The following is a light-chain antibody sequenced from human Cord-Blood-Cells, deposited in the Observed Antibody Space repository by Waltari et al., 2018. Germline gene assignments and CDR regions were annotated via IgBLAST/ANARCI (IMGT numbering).Light chain of an antibody. V-gene: IGKV1-39*01. CDR2: AAS. J-gene: IGKJ3*01. CDR1: QSISSY. CDR3: RQRYSTPVT. Sequence: DIQMTQSPSSLSASVGDRVTITYRASQSISSYLNWYQQKPGKAPKRLIYAASSLQSGVPSRFSGSGSGTDFTLTSSSLQPADFTTSFCRQRYSTPVTFGPGTKVDI.